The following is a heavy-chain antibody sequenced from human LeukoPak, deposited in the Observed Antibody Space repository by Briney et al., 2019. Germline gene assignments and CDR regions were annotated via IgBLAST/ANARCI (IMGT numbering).Heavy chain of an antibody. Sequence: GGSLRLSCAASGFTFSSYAMSWVRQAPGKGLEWVSAISGSGGSTYYADSVKGRFTISRDNSKNPLYLQMNSLRAEDTAVYYCAKSSSWYEGRYYFDYWGQGTLVTVSS. CDR1: GFTFSSYA. D-gene: IGHD6-13*01. CDR3: AKSSSWYEGRYYFDY. J-gene: IGHJ4*02. CDR2: ISGSGGST. V-gene: IGHV3-23*01.